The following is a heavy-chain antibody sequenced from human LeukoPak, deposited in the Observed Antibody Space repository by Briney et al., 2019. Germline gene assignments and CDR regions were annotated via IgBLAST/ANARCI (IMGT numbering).Heavy chain of an antibody. D-gene: IGHD2-8*01. Sequence: IPSQTLSLTCTVSGGSISSGDYSWSWIRQPPGKGLEWIGYIYYSGSTYYNPSLKSRVTISVDTSKNQFSLKLSSVTAADTAVYYCARDQGYVVPFDYWGQGTLVTVSS. J-gene: IGHJ4*02. CDR3: ARDQGYVVPFDY. V-gene: IGHV4-30-4*08. CDR2: IYYSGST. CDR1: GGSISSGDYS.